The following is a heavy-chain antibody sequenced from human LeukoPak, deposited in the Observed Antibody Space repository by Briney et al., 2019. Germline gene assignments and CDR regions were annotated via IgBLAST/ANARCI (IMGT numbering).Heavy chain of an antibody. CDR2: IHSSGST. Sequence: PSETLSLTCTVSGGSISSYYWSWIRQPPGKGLEWIGYIHSSGSTNYNPSLKSRLTTSVDTSKNQFSLKLSSVTAADTAVYYCVRGIYCSSTSCYYYFDYWGQGTLVTVSS. D-gene: IGHD2-2*01. V-gene: IGHV4-59*01. CDR1: GGSISSYY. J-gene: IGHJ4*02. CDR3: VRGIYCSSTSCYYYFDY.